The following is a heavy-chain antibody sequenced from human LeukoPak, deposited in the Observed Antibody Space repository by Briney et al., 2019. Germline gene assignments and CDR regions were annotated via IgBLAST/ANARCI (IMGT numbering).Heavy chain of an antibody. CDR3: ARSAYSSGWHLREFDY. J-gene: IGHJ4*02. CDR2: IYYSGST. Sequence: SETLSLTCTVSGGSISSYYWSWTRQPPGKGLEWIGYIYYSGSTNYNPSLKSRVTISVDTSKNQFSLKLSSVTAADTAVYYCARSAYSSGWHLREFDYWGQGTLATVSS. V-gene: IGHV4-59*01. CDR1: GGSISSYY. D-gene: IGHD6-19*01.